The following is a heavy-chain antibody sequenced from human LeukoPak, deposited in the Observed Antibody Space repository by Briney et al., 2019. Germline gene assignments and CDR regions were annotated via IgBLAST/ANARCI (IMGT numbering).Heavy chain of an antibody. Sequence: PGGSLRLSCAASGFTFSTYWMHWVRQAPGKGLVWVSRIDSDGSTTIYADSVKGRFTISRDNAKNTLYLQMDSLRAEHTAVYYCARGGGGHAFDVWGQGTMVTVSS. CDR1: GFTFSTYW. CDR3: ARGGGGHAFDV. V-gene: IGHV3-74*01. J-gene: IGHJ3*01. D-gene: IGHD2-15*01. CDR2: IDSDGSTT.